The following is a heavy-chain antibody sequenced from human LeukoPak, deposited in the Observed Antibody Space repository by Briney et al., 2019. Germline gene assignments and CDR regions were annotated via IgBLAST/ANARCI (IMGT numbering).Heavy chain of an antibody. Sequence: SETLSLTCTVSGGSISSYYWSWIRQPPGKGLEWIGYIYYSGSTNYNPSLKSRVTISIDTSKNQFSLKLSSVTAADTAVYYCARVFDSGSQAYFYYMDVWGKGTTVTISS. CDR1: GGSISSYY. V-gene: IGHV4-59*01. CDR2: IYYSGST. D-gene: IGHD3-10*01. CDR3: ARVFDSGSQAYFYYMDV. J-gene: IGHJ6*03.